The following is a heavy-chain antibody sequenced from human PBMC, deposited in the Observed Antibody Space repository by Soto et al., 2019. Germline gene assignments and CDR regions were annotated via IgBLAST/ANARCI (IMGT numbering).Heavy chain of an antibody. CDR3: ARADYSSTWYYYYYGMDI. CDR1: GFTFSSYW. J-gene: IGHJ6*02. Sequence: GGSLRLSCAASGFTFSSYWMSWVRQAPGKGLEWVANIKQDGSEKYYVDSVKGRFTISRDNAKNSLYLQMNSLRAEDTAVYYCARADYSSTWYYYYYGMDIWGPGTTVTVSS. V-gene: IGHV3-7*03. D-gene: IGHD6-6*01. CDR2: IKQDGSEK.